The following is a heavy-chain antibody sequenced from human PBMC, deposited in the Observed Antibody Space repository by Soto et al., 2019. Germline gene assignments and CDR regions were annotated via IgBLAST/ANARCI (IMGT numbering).Heavy chain of an antibody. J-gene: IGHJ4*02. V-gene: IGHV1-69*08. CDR1: GGTFSSYT. CDR2: IIPILGIA. CDR3: ARDGGDDSSGYYSPLDY. Sequence: QVRLVQSGAEVKKPGSSVKVSCKASGGTFSSYTISWVRQAPGQGLEWMGRIIPILGIANYAQKFQGRVTITTDKSTSTAYMELSSLRSEDTTVYYCARDGGDDSSGYYSPLDYWGQGTLVTVSS. D-gene: IGHD3-22*01.